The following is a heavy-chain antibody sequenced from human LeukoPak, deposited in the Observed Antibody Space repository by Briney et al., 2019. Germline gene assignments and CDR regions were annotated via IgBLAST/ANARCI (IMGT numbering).Heavy chain of an antibody. Sequence: ASVKVSCKASGYTFTSYYMHWVRQAPGQGLEWVGIINPSGGSTSYAQKFQGRVTMTRDTSTSAVYMELSSLRSEDTAVYYCARERQMATIPFDYWGQGTLVTVSS. V-gene: IGHV1-46*01. CDR2: INPSGGST. D-gene: IGHD5-24*01. CDR3: ARERQMATIPFDY. J-gene: IGHJ4*02. CDR1: GYTFTSYY.